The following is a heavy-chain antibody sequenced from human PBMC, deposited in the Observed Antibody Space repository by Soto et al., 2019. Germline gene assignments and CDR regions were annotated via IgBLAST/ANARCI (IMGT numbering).Heavy chain of an antibody. CDR2: INHSGST. J-gene: IGHJ5*02. CDR3: ASPDYDFWSGYFSP. V-gene: IGHV4-34*01. Sequence: QVQLQQWGAGLLKPSETLSLTCAVYGGSFSDYYWSWIRQPPGKGLEWIGEINHSGSTNYNPSLKSRVTISVDTSKNQFSLKLSSVTAADTAVYYCASPDYDFWSGYFSPWGQGTLVTVSS. D-gene: IGHD3-3*01. CDR1: GGSFSDYY.